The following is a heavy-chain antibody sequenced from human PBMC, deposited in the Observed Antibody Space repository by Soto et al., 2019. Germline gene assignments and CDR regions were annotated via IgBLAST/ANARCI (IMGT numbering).Heavy chain of an antibody. D-gene: IGHD3-3*01. Sequence: GGSLRLSCAASGFTVSSNYMSWVRQAPGKGLEWVSVIYSGGSTYYADSVKGRITISRHNSKNTLYRQMDSLGAEDAAVYYCARVGGILRFLGRAFDYWGQGTLVTVSS. V-gene: IGHV3-53*04. CDR1: GFTVSSNY. J-gene: IGHJ4*02. CDR3: ARVGGILRFLGRAFDY. CDR2: IYSGGST.